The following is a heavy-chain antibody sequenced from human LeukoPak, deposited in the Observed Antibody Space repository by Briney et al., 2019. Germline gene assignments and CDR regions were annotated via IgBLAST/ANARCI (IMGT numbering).Heavy chain of an antibody. CDR2: ISYDGSNK. D-gene: IGHD3-10*01. J-gene: IGHJ4*02. CDR3: ARGELFDY. CDR1: GFTFSSYA. V-gene: IGHV3-30-3*01. Sequence: GRSLRLSCAASGFTFSSYAMHWVRQAPGKGLEWVAVISYDGSNKYYADSVKGRFTISRDNSTNTLYLQMNSLRAEDTAVYYFARGELFDYWGQGTLVTVSS.